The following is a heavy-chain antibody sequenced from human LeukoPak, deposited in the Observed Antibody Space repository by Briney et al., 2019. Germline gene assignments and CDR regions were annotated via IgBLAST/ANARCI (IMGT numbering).Heavy chain of an antibody. CDR2: ISSSSSYI. V-gene: IGHV3-21*01. CDR1: GFTFSGYS. J-gene: IGHJ4*02. Sequence: GGSLRLSCAASGFTFSGYSMNWVRQAPGKGLEWVSSISSSSSYIYYADSVKGRFTISRDNAKNSLYLQMNSLRAEDTAVYYCARDRSGYLGYWGQGTLVTVSS. CDR3: ARDRSGYLGY. D-gene: IGHD3-3*01.